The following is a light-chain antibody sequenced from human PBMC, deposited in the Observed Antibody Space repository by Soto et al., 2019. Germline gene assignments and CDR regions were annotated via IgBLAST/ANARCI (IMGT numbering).Light chain of an antibody. CDR2: DAS. J-gene: IGKJ5*01. CDR3: QQRNVWPPIT. Sequence: EVVLTQSPATLSLSAGERGTLSCRASQSIRTSLAWYQQKPGQAPRLVIFDASNRANGVPARFGGSGSGTDFTLTINSLEPEDFAVYYCQQRNVWPPITFGQGTRLEIK. V-gene: IGKV3-11*01. CDR1: QSIRTS.